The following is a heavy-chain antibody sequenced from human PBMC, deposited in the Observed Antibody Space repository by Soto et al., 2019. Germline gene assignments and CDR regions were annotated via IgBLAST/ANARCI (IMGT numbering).Heavy chain of an antibody. Sequence: PAWCLRHSGAESGCTFTNGLIHLVSQSPGKGLEWVGRIKSRTDGGTTDLAAPVKGRFTLSRDDSKDTLYLQMNSLKSEDSAVYYCIYYCDSGTHFHVDYWGQGTLVTVSS. J-gene: IGHJ4*02. CDR2: IKSRTDGGTT. CDR3: IYYCDSGTHFHVDY. D-gene: IGHD3-22*01. V-gene: IGHV3-15*01. CDR1: GCTFTNGL.